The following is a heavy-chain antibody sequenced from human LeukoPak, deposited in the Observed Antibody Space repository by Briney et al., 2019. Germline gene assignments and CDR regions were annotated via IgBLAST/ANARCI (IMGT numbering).Heavy chain of an antibody. CDR2: SNTDGTI. J-gene: IGHJ3*01. CDR3: VRDRDYAYDF. V-gene: IGHV3-48*02. Sequence: GGSQTLFCAASGFTISYYNMNWVRHAPGKGLEWISYSNTDGTISYVESVKGRFAISRDNAENSLYLQMNSLRDEDTAVYFCVRDRDYAYDFWGQGTMVTVSS. CDR1: GFTISYYN.